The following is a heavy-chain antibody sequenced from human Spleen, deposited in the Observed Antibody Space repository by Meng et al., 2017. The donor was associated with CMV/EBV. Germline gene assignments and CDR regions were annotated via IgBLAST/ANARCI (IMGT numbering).Heavy chain of an antibody. CDR3: ARDQIAVSGLSYYFDF. CDR2: IKPGGGST. V-gene: IGHV1-46*01. D-gene: IGHD6-19*01. CDR1: GYTFTSYD. J-gene: IGHJ4*02. Sequence: ASVKVSCKASGYTFTSYDINWVRQAPGHGLEWMGIIKPGGGSTTYAQKFQGRVTLTRDMSASTVYMELSSLRSEDTAVYYSARDQIAVSGLSYYFDFWGQGTLVTVSS.